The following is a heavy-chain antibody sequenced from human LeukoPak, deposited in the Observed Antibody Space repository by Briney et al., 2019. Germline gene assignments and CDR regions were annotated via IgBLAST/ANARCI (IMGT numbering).Heavy chain of an antibody. CDR3: ARDYGTRGSNYGMDV. J-gene: IGHJ6*02. CDR2: VSSSSSLI. Sequence: GGSLRLSCAASGFTFSSYSMNWVRQAAGKGLEWISYVSSSSSLIYYADSVKGRFTISRDNAQNSLYLQMNSLRAEDTAVYYCARDYGTRGSNYGMDVWDQGTTVTVSS. CDR1: GFTFSSYS. V-gene: IGHV3-48*04. D-gene: IGHD4-17*01.